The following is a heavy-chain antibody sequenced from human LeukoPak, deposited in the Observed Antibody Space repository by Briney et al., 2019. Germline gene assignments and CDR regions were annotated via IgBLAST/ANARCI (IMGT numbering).Heavy chain of an antibody. CDR1: GGPISSYY. Sequence: KPSETLSLTCTVSGGPISSYYWSWIRQPPGKGLEWIGYIYYSGSTNYNPSLKSRVAISVDTSKNQFSLKLSSVTAADTAVYYCARSSSLRSWYYMDVWGKGTTVTVSS. CDR2: IYYSGST. D-gene: IGHD2-2*01. CDR3: ARSSSLRSWYYMDV. V-gene: IGHV4-59*01. J-gene: IGHJ6*03.